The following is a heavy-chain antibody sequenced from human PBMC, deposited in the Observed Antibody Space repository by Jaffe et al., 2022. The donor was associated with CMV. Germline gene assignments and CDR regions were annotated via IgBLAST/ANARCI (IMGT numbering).Heavy chain of an antibody. Sequence: QVTLRESGPALVKPTQTLTLTCTFSGFSLSTSGMCVSWIRQPPGKALEWLALIDWDDDKYYSTSLKTRLTISKDTSKNQVVLTMTNMDPVDTATYYCARIPKITIFGVGLYYYYGMDVWGQGTTVTVSS. CDR3: ARIPKITIFGVGLYYYYGMDV. CDR2: IDWDDDK. J-gene: IGHJ6*02. CDR1: GFSLSTSGMC. D-gene: IGHD3-3*01. V-gene: IGHV2-70*01.